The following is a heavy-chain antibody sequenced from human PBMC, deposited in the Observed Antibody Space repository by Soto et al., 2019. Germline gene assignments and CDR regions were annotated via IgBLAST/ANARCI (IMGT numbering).Heavy chain of an antibody. CDR1: GFTFSSDW. Sequence: QAGGSLRLSCAASGFTFSSDWMSWVRQAPGKGLEWVANIKEDGSEKYYVDSVKGRFTISRDNAKNSLYLQMNSLRAEDTAVYYCARGGHRDYGDYLWGVGYYYYYGMDVWGQGTTVTVSS. CDR2: IKEDGSEK. V-gene: IGHV3-7*01. CDR3: ARGGHRDYGDYLWGVGYYYYYGMDV. D-gene: IGHD4-17*01. J-gene: IGHJ6*02.